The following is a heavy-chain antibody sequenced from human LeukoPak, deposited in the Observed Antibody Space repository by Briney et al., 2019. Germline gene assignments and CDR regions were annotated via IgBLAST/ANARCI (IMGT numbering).Heavy chain of an antibody. Sequence: GGSLRLSCAASGFTFSSYWMHWVRQAPGKGLVWVSRINSDGSSTSYADSVKGRFTISRDNAKNTLYLQMNSLRAEDTAVYYCAREMNRVTMIVVAHRGLDPWGQGTLVTVSS. J-gene: IGHJ5*02. CDR1: GFTFSSYW. CDR2: INSDGSST. D-gene: IGHD3-22*01. CDR3: AREMNRVTMIVVAHRGLDP. V-gene: IGHV3-74*01.